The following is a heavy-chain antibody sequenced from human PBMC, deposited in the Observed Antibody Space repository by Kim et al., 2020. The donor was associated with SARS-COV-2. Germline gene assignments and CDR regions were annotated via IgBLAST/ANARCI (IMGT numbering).Heavy chain of an antibody. Sequence: SVKVSCKASGGTFSSYAISWVRQAPGQGLEWMGGIIPIFGTANYAQKFQGRVTITADESTSTAYMELSSLRSEDTAVYYCARGSPRGYCSSTSCYAPSYYGMDVWGQGTTVTVSS. D-gene: IGHD2-2*01. CDR1: GGTFSSYA. CDR2: IIPIFGTA. J-gene: IGHJ6*02. CDR3: ARGSPRGYCSSTSCYAPSYYGMDV. V-gene: IGHV1-69*13.